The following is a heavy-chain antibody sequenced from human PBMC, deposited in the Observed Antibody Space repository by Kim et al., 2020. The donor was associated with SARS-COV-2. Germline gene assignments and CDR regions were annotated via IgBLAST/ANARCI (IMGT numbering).Heavy chain of an antibody. V-gene: IGHV3-33*01. Sequence: KNYADSVKGRFTISRDNSKNTLYLQMNSLRAEDTAVYYCARNSNYYGLTHWGQGTLVTVSS. CDR3: ARNSNYYGLTH. J-gene: IGHJ4*02. D-gene: IGHD3-10*01. CDR2: K.